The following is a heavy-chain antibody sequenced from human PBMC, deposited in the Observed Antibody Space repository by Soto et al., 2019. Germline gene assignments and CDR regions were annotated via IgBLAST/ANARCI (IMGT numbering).Heavy chain of an antibody. CDR1: GFTFDDYA. CDR3: AKDRSPQQWLLFDY. Sequence: GGSLRLSCAASGFTFDDYAMHWVRQAPGKGLEWVSGISWNSGSIGYADSVKGRFTISRDNAKNSLYLQMNSLRAEDTALYYCAKDRSPQQWLLFDYWGQGTLVTVSS. J-gene: IGHJ4*02. V-gene: IGHV3-9*01. D-gene: IGHD6-19*01. CDR2: ISWNSGSI.